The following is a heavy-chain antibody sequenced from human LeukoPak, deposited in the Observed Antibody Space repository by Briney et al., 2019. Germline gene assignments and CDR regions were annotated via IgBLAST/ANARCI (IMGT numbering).Heavy chain of an antibody. V-gene: IGHV1-69*13. CDR2: IIPIFGTA. CDR3: ATSYYYGSGSYNY. D-gene: IGHD3-10*01. CDR1: GGTFSSYA. J-gene: IGHJ4*02. Sequence: ASVKVSCKASGGTFSSYAISWVRQAPGQGLEWMGGIIPIFGTANYAQKFQGRVTITADESTSTAYMELSGLRSEDTAVYYCATSYYYGSGSYNYWGQGTLVTVSS.